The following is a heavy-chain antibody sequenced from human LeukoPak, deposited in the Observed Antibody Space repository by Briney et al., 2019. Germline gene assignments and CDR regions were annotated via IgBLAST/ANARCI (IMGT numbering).Heavy chain of an antibody. V-gene: IGHV3-23*01. CDR2: ISGSGGST. CDR3: AKQYTTSSWYLDL. Sequence: SGGSLRLSCAASGFTFSSYAMHWVRQAPGKGLEWVSTISGSGGSTSYADSVKGRFTISRDNSKNTLYLQMNSLRAEDTAVFYCAKQYTTSSWYLDLWGRGTLVTVSS. CDR1: GFTFSSYA. D-gene: IGHD1-1*01. J-gene: IGHJ2*01.